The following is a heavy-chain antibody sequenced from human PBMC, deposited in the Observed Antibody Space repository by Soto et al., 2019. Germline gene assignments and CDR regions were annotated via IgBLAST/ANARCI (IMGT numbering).Heavy chain of an antibody. CDR2: IYYSGST. J-gene: IGHJ6*02. V-gene: IGHV4-59*01. Sequence: TLCLTCTIAGSSISSYHWSRIRQAPAKGLECIVYIYYSGSTNYNPSLKSRVTISVHTSKNQFSLKLSSVTAADTAVYYCARAIMDYDFWSGYLTHGRYGMDVWGQGTTVTVPS. CDR3: ARAIMDYDFWSGYLTHGRYGMDV. D-gene: IGHD3-3*01. CDR1: GSSISSYH.